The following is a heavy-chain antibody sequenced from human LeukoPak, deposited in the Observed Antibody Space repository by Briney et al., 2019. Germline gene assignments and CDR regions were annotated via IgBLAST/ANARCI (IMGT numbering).Heavy chain of an antibody. CDR2: ISAYKSAYNGNT. V-gene: IGHV1-18*01. CDR1: GYTXINYG. D-gene: IGHD3-10*01. CDR3: AREYGSGSYTGIDY. Sequence: ASVKVSCKASGYTXINYGITWVRQAPGQGLEWMGWISAYKSAYNGNTHYAQKLQGRVTMTTDTSTNTGYMELRSLRSDDTAVYYCAREYGSGSYTGIDYWGQGTLVTVSS. J-gene: IGHJ4*02.